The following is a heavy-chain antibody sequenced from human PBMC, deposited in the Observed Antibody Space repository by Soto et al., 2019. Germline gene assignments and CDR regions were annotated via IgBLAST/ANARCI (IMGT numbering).Heavy chain of an antibody. V-gene: IGHV1-18*01. D-gene: IGHD6-19*01. CDR3: AREGVAVAGTDYYYYGMDV. CDR1: GYTFTSYV. J-gene: IGHJ6*02. CDR2: ISAYNGNT. Sequence: ASVKVSCKASGYTFTSYVISWVRQAPGQGLEWMGWISAYNGNTNYAQKLQGRVTMTTDTSTSTAYMELRSLRSDDTAVYYCAREGVAVAGTDYYYYGMDVWGQGTTVTVSS.